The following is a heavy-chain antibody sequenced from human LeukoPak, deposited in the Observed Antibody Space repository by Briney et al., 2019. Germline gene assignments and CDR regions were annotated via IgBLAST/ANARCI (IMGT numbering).Heavy chain of an antibody. V-gene: IGHV3-30-3*01. J-gene: IGHJ4*02. CDR2: ISYDGSNK. CDR3: ARGGMGEFDY. Sequence: PGGSLRLSCAASGFTFSSYAMSWVRQAPGKGLEWVAVISYDGSNKYHADSVKGRFTISRDNSKNTLYLQMNSLRAEDTAVYYCARGGMGEFDYWGQGTLVTVSS. CDR1: GFTFSSYA. D-gene: IGHD3-16*01.